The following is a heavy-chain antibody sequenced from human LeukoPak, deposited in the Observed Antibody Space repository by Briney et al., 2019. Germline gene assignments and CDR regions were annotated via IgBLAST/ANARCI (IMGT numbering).Heavy chain of an antibody. CDR2: IIPIFGTA. CDR3: ARARWYSDDSSGYDQEFET. D-gene: IGHD3-22*01. V-gene: IGHV1-69*13. Sequence: SVKLSCKASGGTFSSYAISWVRQAPGQGLEWMGGIIPIFGTANYAQKFQGRVTITADESTSTAYMELSSLRSEDTAVYYWARARWYSDDSSGYDQEFETWGEGTLVTVSS. CDR1: GGTFSSYA. J-gene: IGHJ4*02.